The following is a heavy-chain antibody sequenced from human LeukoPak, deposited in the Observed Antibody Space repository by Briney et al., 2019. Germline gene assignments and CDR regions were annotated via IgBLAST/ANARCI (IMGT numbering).Heavy chain of an antibody. D-gene: IGHD2-15*01. CDR1: DGSISSYY. J-gene: IGHJ5*02. V-gene: IGHV4-59*08. Sequence: SETLSLTCTVSDGSISSYYWSWIRQPPGKGLEWIGYIYYSGSTNYNPSLKSRVTISVDTSKNQFSLKLSSVTAADTAVYYCARFFRADCSGRRCYVDWFDPWGQGTLVTVSS. CDR3: ARFFRADCSGRRCYVDWFDP. CDR2: IYYSGST.